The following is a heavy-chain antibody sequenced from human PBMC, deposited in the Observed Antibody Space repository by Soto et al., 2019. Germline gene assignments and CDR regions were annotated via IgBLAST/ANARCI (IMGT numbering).Heavy chain of an antibody. CDR1: GYTFTGTGYY. Sequence: ASVKVSCKASGYTFTGTGYYIHWVRQAPGQGLEWMGWINPNTGGTNYAQKFQGWVTMTWDTSITTACMELSRLRSDDTAVYYCARGKAMVGTELDYWGQGTLVTVSS. CDR3: ARGKAMVGTELDY. D-gene: IGHD6-19*01. CDR2: INPNTGGT. V-gene: IGHV1-2*04. J-gene: IGHJ4*02.